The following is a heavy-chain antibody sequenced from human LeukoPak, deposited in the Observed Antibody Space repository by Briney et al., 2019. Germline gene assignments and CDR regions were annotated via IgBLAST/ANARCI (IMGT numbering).Heavy chain of an antibody. CDR1: GFTVSDYS. CDR3: ARSSVVATDKINWFDP. V-gene: IGHV3-21*01. CDR2: ISRSGSYI. J-gene: IGHJ5*02. D-gene: IGHD2-2*01. Sequence: GGSLRLSCAASGFTVSDYSMNWVRQAPGKGLEWVSSISRSGSYIYYADSVKGRFTISRDNAENSLSLQMNSLRVEDTAVYLCARSSVVATDKINWFDPWGQGTLVTVSS.